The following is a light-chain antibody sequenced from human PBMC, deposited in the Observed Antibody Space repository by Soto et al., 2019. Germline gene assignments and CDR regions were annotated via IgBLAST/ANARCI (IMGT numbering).Light chain of an antibody. CDR3: CSYAGSYTYV. CDR2: DVS. J-gene: IGLJ1*01. Sequence: QSALTQPRSVSGSPGQSVTISCTGTSSDVGGYNYVSWYQQHPGKAPKLMISDVSKRPSGVPDRFSGSKSGNTASLTISGLQAEDEAEYYCCSYAGSYTYVFGTGTKLTVL. V-gene: IGLV2-11*01. CDR1: SSDVGGYNY.